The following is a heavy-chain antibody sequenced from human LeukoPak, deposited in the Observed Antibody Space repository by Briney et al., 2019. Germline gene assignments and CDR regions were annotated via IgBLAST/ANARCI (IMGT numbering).Heavy chain of an antibody. V-gene: IGHV1-18*01. CDR3: ARGDYSSSWSVYYYYYYGMDV. CDR1: GYTFTSYG. D-gene: IGHD6-13*01. CDR2: INAYNGNT. J-gene: IGHJ6*02. Sequence: ASVKVSCKASGYTFTSYGISWVRQAPGQGLEWMGWINAYNGNTNYAQKLQGRVTMTTDTSTSTAYMELRSLRSDDTAVYYCARGDYSSSWSVYYYYYYGMDVWGQGTTVTVSS.